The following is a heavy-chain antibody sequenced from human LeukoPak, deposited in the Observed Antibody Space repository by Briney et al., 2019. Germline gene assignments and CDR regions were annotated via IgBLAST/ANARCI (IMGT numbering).Heavy chain of an antibody. D-gene: IGHD6-13*01. V-gene: IGHV3-23*01. CDR3: AKVSRISAAGYFDY. J-gene: IGHJ4*02. CDR2: ITGSGGTT. CDR1: GFTFSSYS. Sequence: GGSLRLSCAASGFTFSSYSMNWVRQAPGKGLEWVSAITGSGGTTYYADSVKGRFTISRDNSKNTLSLQMNSLRAEDTAVYYCAKVSRISAAGYFDYWGQGTLVTVSS.